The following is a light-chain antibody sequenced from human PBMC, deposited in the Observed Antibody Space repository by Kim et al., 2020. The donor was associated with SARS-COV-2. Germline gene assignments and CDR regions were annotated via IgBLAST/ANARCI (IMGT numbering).Light chain of an antibody. CDR1: TDSGIH. CDR3: ISRDSSHRGV. V-gene: IGLV3-19*01. J-gene: IGLJ2*01. CDR2: GRY. Sequence: LGRKVRHPSQGETDSGIHASRYQPRPGRARILVIYGRYIRPSGIPDRFSGSTSRGTASLTITGAKAEDEADYYCISRDSSHRGVFGGGTKVTVL.